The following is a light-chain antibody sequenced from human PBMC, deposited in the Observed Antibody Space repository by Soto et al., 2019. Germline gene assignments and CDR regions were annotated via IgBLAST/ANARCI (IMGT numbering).Light chain of an antibody. Sequence: EIVMTQSPATLSVSPGERATLSCRASQSVNSNLAWYQQKPGQAPRLLIYGASTRATGIPARFSGSGSGTEFTLTISSLQSEDFAVYYCQQHNNWPLTFGGGTKVDIK. CDR2: GAS. V-gene: IGKV3-15*01. CDR3: QQHNNWPLT. J-gene: IGKJ4*01. CDR1: QSVNSN.